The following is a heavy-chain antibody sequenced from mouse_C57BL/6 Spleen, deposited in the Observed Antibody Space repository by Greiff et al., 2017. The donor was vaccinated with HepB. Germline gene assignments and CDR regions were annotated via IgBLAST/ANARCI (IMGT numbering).Heavy chain of an antibody. Sequence: VQLQQSGPGLVQPSQSLSITCTVSGFSLTSYGVHWVRQSPGKGLEWLGVIWRGGSTDYNAAFMSRLSITKDNSKSQVFFKMNSLQADDTAIYYCAISYYSNSEGFAYWGQGTLVTVSA. CDR1: GFSLTSYG. V-gene: IGHV2-5*01. J-gene: IGHJ3*01. CDR3: AISYYSNSEGFAY. CDR2: IWRGGST. D-gene: IGHD2-5*01.